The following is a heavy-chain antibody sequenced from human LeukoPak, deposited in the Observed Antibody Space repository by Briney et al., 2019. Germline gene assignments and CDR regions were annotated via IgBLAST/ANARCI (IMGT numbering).Heavy chain of an antibody. CDR1: GFTFSNYV. CDR3: AKGGRTGKSISMIRGVRNYYYYMDV. J-gene: IGHJ6*03. V-gene: IGHV3-48*03. CDR2: INSNVSTI. Sequence: PGGSLRLSCAASGFTFSNYVMNWVHQAPGKGLGWVSYINSNVSTIYYADSVKGRFSISRDNSKNTLYLQMNSLRAEDTAVYYCAKGGRTGKSISMIRGVRNYYYYMDVWGKGTTVTISS. D-gene: IGHD3-10*01.